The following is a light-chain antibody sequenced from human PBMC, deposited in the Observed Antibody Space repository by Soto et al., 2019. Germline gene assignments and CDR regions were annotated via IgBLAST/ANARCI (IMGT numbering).Light chain of an antibody. Sequence: QSVLTQPDSVSGSPGQSITISCTGTSSDVGSYNLVSWHQQHPGKAPKLMIYEVSKRPSGVSNRFSGSKSGNTASLTISGLKAEDEADYYCCSYADSSPVIFGGGTKLTVL. V-gene: IGLV2-23*02. CDR2: EVS. CDR1: SSDVGSYNL. CDR3: CSYADSSPVI. J-gene: IGLJ2*01.